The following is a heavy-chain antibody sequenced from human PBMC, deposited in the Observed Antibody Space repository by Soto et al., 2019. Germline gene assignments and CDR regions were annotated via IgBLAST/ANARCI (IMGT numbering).Heavy chain of an antibody. J-gene: IGHJ4*02. Sequence: GGSLRLSCAASGFTFSTYGMHWVRQAPGKGLEWVAGISYDGSNKHYADYVKGRLTISRDNSKNTLYLQMSSLRDEDTAVYYCAKDTYYYDSTGYYVFDDWGQGTLVTVSS. V-gene: IGHV3-30*18. CDR2: ISYDGSNK. CDR3: AKDTYYYDSTGYYVFDD. D-gene: IGHD3-22*01. CDR1: GFTFSTYG.